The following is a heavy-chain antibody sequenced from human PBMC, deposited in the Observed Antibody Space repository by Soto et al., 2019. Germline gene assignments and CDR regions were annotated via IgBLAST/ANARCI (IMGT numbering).Heavy chain of an antibody. J-gene: IGHJ4*02. Sequence: GGSLRLSCAASGFTFSSYAMSWVRQAPGKGLEWVSGISASGISTYYADSVKGRFTISRDNSKNTLYLQMNSLRAEDTAVYFCGKDPRAGHADQSPFDYWGQGTLVTVFS. CDR2: ISASGIST. V-gene: IGHV3-23*01. CDR1: GFTFSSYA. D-gene: IGHD2-2*01. CDR3: GKDPRAGHADQSPFDY.